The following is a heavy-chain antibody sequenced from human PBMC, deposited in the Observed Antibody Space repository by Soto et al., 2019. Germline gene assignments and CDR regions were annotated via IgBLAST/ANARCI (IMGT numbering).Heavy chain of an antibody. CDR3: AREPSITIFGVVRTDYYYYGIDV. CDR1: GFTFSSYS. J-gene: IGHJ6*02. V-gene: IGHV3-21*01. D-gene: IGHD3-3*01. Sequence: PGGSLRLSCAASGFTFSSYSMNWVRQAPGKGLEWVSSISSSSSYIYYADSVKGRFTISRDNAKNSLYLQMDSLRAEDTAVYYCAREPSITIFGVVRTDYYYYGIDVWGQGTTVTVSS. CDR2: ISSSSSYI.